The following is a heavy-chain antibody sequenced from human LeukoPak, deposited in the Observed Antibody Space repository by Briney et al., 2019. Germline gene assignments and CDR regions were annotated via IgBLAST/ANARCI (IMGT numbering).Heavy chain of an antibody. CDR2: IYYSGST. J-gene: IGHJ4*02. V-gene: IGHV4-61*01. CDR3: ARDSPYSSGWGGGYYFDY. CDR1: GGSVSSGSYY. Sequence: RLSETLSLTCTVSGGSVSSGSYYWSWIRQPPGKGLEWIGYIYYSGSTNYNPSLKSRVTISVDTSKNQFSLKLSSVTAADTAVYYCARDSPYSSGWGGGYYFDYWGQGTLVTVSS. D-gene: IGHD6-19*01.